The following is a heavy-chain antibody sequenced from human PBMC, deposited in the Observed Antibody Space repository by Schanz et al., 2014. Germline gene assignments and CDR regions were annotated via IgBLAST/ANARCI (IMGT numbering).Heavy chain of an antibody. J-gene: IGHJ4*02. Sequence: QVQLQESGPGLVKPSQTLPLTCNVSGDSMSSGGYYWSWIRQHPGKGLEWIGYIYDGGSTYYNPSLKSRVTISVDTSKNQFSLRLSSVTAADTAVYYCARARSWPDYWGQGTLVTVSS. V-gene: IGHV4-31*03. CDR2: IYDGGST. CDR3: ARARSWPDY. CDR1: GDSMSSGGYY. D-gene: IGHD6-13*01.